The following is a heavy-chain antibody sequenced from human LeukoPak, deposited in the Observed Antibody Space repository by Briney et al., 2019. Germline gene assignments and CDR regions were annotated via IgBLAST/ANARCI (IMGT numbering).Heavy chain of an antibody. V-gene: IGHV3-74*01. J-gene: IGHJ3*02. CDR2: INSDGSYT. Sequence: GGSLRLSCTASGFTFSSYWMHWVRQVPGKGLVWVSLINSDGSYTDFAGSVKGRFTISRDNAQSTLYLQMNSLRAEDTAVYYCATEVRESGASSRNAFDIWGQGTVVSVSS. CDR3: ATEVRESGASSRNAFDI. D-gene: IGHD2-15*01. CDR1: GFTFSSYW.